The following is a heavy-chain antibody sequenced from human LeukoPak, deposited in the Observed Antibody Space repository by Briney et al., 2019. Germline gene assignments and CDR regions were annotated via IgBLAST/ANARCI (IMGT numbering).Heavy chain of an antibody. V-gene: IGHV3-11*01. D-gene: IGHD3-16*01. CDR2: ISSLEDTT. J-gene: IGHJ4*02. CDR3: SRDMGGSSDH. Sequence: GGSLRLSCAASGFICGDYYMSWIRQDPGKGLEWVSYISSLEDTTDYADSVKGRFTISRENAKNSLYLEMNSLRAEDTAVYYCSRDMGGSSDHWGQGTLVTVPS. CDR1: GFICGDYY.